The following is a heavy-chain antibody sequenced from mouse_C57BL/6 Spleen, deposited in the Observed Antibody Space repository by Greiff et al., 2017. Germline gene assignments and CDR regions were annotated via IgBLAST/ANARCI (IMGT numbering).Heavy chain of an antibody. J-gene: IGHJ3*01. Sequence: VQLQQSGPELVKPGASVKISCKASGYAFSSSWMNWVKQRPGKGLEWIGRIYPGDGDTNYNGKFKGKATLTADKSSSTAYMQLSSLTSEDSAVYFCAANYYGSSSPFAYWGQGTLVTVSA. V-gene: IGHV1-82*01. CDR3: AANYYGSSSPFAY. D-gene: IGHD1-1*01. CDR2: IYPGDGDT. CDR1: GYAFSSSW.